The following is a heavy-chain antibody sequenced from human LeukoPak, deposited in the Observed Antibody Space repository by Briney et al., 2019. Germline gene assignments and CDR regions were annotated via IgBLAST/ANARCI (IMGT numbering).Heavy chain of an antibody. V-gene: IGHV3-23*01. J-gene: IGHJ4*02. CDR1: GFTFSRFP. D-gene: IGHD1-1*01. Sequence: GGSLRLSCAASGFTFSRFPMHWVRQAPGKGLEWVSAISGSGGSTYYADSVKGRFTISRDNSKNTLYLQMNSLRAEDTAVYYCATRVNNWNDFGYWGQGTLVTVSS. CDR3: ATRVNNWNDFGY. CDR2: ISGSGGST.